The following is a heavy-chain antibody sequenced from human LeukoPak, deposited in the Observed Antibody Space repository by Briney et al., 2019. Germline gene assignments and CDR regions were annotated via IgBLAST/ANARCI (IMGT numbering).Heavy chain of an antibody. J-gene: IGHJ4*02. V-gene: IGHV5-51*01. CDR2: IYPGDSDT. Sequence: GESLKISCKGSGYSFTSYWIGWVRQMPGKGLEWMGIIYPGDSDTRYSPSFQGQVTISADKSISTAYLQRSSLKASDTAMYYCARRPRGYSGYDPPSHFDYWGQGTLVTVSS. CDR1: GYSFTSYW. D-gene: IGHD5-12*01. CDR3: ARRPRGYSGYDPPSHFDY.